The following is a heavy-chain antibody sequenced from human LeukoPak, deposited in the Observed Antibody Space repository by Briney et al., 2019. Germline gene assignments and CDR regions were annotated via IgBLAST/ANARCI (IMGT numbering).Heavy chain of an antibody. V-gene: IGHV4-61*02. CDR1: GGSISSGSYY. CDR3: AREGIVVVPAAIDLMFDP. CDR2: IYTSGST. J-gene: IGHJ5*02. Sequence: SETLPLTCTVSGGSISSGSYYWSWIRQPAGKGLEWIGRIYTSGSTNYNPSLKSRVIISVDTSKNQFSLKLSSVTAADTAVYYCAREGIVVVPAAIDLMFDPWGQGTLVTVSS. D-gene: IGHD2-2*02.